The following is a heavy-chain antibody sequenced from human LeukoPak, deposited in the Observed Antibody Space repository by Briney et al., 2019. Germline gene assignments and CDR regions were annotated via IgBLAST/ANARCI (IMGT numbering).Heavy chain of an antibody. CDR3: ARVEAKFGELLASDY. J-gene: IGHJ4*02. CDR2: ISSSGSTI. CDR1: GFTFSNAW. Sequence: PGGSLRLSCAASGFTFSNAWMSWVRQAPGKGLEWVSYISSSGSTIYYADSVKGRFTISRDNAKNSLYLQMKSLKAEDTAVYYCARVEAKFGELLASDYWGQGTRVTVYS. V-gene: IGHV3-11*04. D-gene: IGHD3-10*01.